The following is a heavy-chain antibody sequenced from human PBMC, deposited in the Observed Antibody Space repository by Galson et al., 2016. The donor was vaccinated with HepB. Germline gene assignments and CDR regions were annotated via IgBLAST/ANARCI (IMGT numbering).Heavy chain of an antibody. CDR1: GFTFSHYG. CDR2: ISYDASII. CDR3: AKAVIGNGTNWFDP. Sequence: SLRLSCAASGFTFSHYGMHWVRQAPGKGLEWVAIISYDASIIFYADSVQGRFTISRDNAKNMLYLQMSSLRSDDTATYYCAKAVIGNGTNWFDPWGQGTLGTVSS. D-gene: IGHD2/OR15-2a*01. V-gene: IGHV3-30*18. J-gene: IGHJ5*02.